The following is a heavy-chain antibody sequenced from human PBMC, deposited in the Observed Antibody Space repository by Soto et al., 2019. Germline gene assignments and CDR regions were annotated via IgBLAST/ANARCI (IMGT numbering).Heavy chain of an antibody. Sequence: PGGSLRLSCAASGFTFDDYAMHWVRQAPGKGLEWVSGISWNSGSIGYADSVKGRFTISRDNAKNSLYLQMNSLRAEDTALYYCAKDIGPGYSYGGDAFDIWGQGTMVTVS. J-gene: IGHJ3*02. V-gene: IGHV3-9*01. CDR2: ISWNSGSI. D-gene: IGHD5-18*01. CDR1: GFTFDDYA. CDR3: AKDIGPGYSYGGDAFDI.